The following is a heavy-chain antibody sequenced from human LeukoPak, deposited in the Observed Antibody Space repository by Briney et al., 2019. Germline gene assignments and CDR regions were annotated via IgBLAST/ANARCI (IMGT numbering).Heavy chain of an antibody. V-gene: IGHV1-69*04. Sequence: ASVKVSCKASGGTFSSYAISWVRQAPGQGLEWMGRIIPILGIANYAQKFQGRVTITADKSMSTAYMELSSLRSEDTAVYYCARDPSVVRAFDIWGQGTMVTVSS. CDR1: GGTFSSYA. D-gene: IGHD2-21*01. CDR2: IIPILGIA. J-gene: IGHJ3*02. CDR3: ARDPSVVRAFDI.